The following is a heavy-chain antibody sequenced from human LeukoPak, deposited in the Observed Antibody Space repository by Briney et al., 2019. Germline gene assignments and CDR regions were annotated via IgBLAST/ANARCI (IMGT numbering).Heavy chain of an antibody. J-gene: IGHJ4*02. CDR1: GYTFTSYD. V-gene: IGHV1-8*01. Sequence: GASVKVSCKASGYTFTSYDIDWVRQATGQGLEWMGWMNPNSGNTGYAQKFQGRVTMTRNTSIRTAYMELSSLRSEDTAVYYCARAGGYSYGSIDYWGQGTLVTVSS. CDR3: ARAGGYSYGSIDY. D-gene: IGHD5-18*01. CDR2: MNPNSGNT.